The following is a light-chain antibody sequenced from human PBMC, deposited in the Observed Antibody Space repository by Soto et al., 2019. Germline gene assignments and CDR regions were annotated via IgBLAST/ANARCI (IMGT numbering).Light chain of an antibody. V-gene: IGKV3-11*01. CDR1: RGISSY. CDR2: EAS. J-gene: IGKJ5*01. CDR3: QQRSNWPIT. Sequence: ETVLTQSPATLSLSPVERATLSCMASRGISSYLGWYQQKPGQPPRLLIYEASNRATGIPARFSGSGSGTDFTLTISSLEPEDFAVYYCQQRSNWPITFGQGTRLEIK.